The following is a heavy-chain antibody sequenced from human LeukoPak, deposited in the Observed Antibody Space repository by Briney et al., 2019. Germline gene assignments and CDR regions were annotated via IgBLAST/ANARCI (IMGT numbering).Heavy chain of an antibody. J-gene: IGHJ4*02. Sequence: SVKVSCKASGGTFNNYAISWVRQAPGQGPEWMGGIMPLFGTPNYAQKFQGRVTIITDDSTNTAYMELSSLRSDDTAMYYCAIIAVGGVDPFDSWGQGTLVTVSS. CDR3: AIIAVGGVDPFDS. CDR1: GGTFNNYA. D-gene: IGHD6-19*01. V-gene: IGHV1-69*05. CDR2: IMPLFGTP.